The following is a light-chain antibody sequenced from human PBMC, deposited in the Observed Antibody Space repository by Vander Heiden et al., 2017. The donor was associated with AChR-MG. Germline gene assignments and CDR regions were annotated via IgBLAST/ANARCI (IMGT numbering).Light chain of an antibody. CDR2: DVS. J-gene: IGLJ1*01. V-gene: IGLV2-14*01. CDR1: SSDVGGYNY. CDR3: SSHTSSSAYV. Sequence: QSALTQPATVSGSPGQSITISCPGTSSDVGGYNYVSWYQPHPGKTPKVMVYDVSKRPSGVSNRFSGSNSGNSALLTISCLQAEDEADYYCSSHTSSSAYVFGTGTKVTVL.